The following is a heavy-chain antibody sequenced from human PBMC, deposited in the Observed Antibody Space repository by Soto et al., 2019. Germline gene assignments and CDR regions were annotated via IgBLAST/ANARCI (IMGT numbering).Heavy chain of an antibody. Sequence: SETLSLTCSVSGGSFNIYYCTWIRQPPGQGLEWIGHIHYSGSTNYNPSLKSRVIILVETYNKRFSLRLNSVPAADTAVYYCAREGMTGRFEKWGQGNLVTVSP. V-gene: IGHV4-59*12. CDR1: GGSFNIYY. D-gene: IGHD1-20*01. J-gene: IGHJ4*02. CDR2: IHYSGST. CDR3: AREGMTGRFEK.